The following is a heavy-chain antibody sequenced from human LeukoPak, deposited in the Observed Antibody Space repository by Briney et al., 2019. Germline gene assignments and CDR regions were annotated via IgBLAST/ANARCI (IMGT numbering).Heavy chain of an antibody. CDR2: IYSGGST. D-gene: IGHD6-19*01. V-gene: IGHV3-66*01. Sequence: GGSLRLSCAASGFTVSSNYMSWVRQAPGKGLEWVSVIYSGGSTYYADSVKGRFTISRDNSKNTLYLQMNSLRVEDTAVYYCARARLAHYYYAMDVWGQGTTVTVSS. CDR1: GFTVSSNY. CDR3: ARARLAHYYYAMDV. J-gene: IGHJ6*02.